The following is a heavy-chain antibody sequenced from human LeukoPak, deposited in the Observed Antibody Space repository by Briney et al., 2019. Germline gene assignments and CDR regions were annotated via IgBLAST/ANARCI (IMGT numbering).Heavy chain of an antibody. D-gene: IGHD5-12*01. V-gene: IGHV3-15*01. J-gene: IGHJ4*02. CDR3: TTTYIVASTRKFGDY. CDR1: GFIFRNAW. Sequence: GGSLRLSCAASGFIFRNAWMNWVRQAPGKGLEWGGRIKSKTDGGTTDYAAPVKGRFTISRHDSQNTVDLQISSLTAEDTAMYFCTTTYIVASTRKFGDYWGQGTLVVVSS. CDR2: IKSKTDGGTT.